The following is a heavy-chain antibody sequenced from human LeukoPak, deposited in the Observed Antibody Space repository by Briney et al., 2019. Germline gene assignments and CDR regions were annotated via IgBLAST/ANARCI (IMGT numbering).Heavy chain of an antibody. J-gene: IGHJ3*02. CDR3: AKSIVVVVAATMDAFDI. D-gene: IGHD2-15*01. CDR2: ISSSSSTI. CDR1: GFTFSSYS. V-gene: IGHV3-48*01. Sequence: GGSLRLSCAASGFTFSSYSMNWVRQAPGKGLEWVSYISSSSSTIYYADSVKGRFTISRDNAKNSLYLQMNSLRAEDTAVYYCAKSIVVVVAATMDAFDIWGQGTMVTVSS.